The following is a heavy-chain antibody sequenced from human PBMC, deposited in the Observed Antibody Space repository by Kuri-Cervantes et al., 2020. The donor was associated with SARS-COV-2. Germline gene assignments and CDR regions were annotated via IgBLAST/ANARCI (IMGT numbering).Heavy chain of an antibody. CDR2: INHSGST. D-gene: IGHD2-2*01. Sequence: GSLRLSCAVYGGSFSGYYWSWIRQPPGEGLEWIGEINHSGSTNYNPSLKSRVTISVDTSKNQFSLKLSSVTAADTAVYYCARTLPRYCSSTSCGRNWFDPWGQGTLVTVSS. CDR1: GGSFSGYY. J-gene: IGHJ5*02. V-gene: IGHV4-34*01. CDR3: ARTLPRYCSSTSCGRNWFDP.